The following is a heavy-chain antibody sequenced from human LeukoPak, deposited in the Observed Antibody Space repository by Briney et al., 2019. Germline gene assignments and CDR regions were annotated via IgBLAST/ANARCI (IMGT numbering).Heavy chain of an antibody. V-gene: IGHV3-53*01. Sequence: GGSLRLSCAASGFSVSNTYMSWVRQAPGKGLEWVSIIYSGGNTYYADSVKRRFTISRDNSKNTLYLQMNRLRPEDTAVYYCAGGTVAAPDYWGQGPLVPVSS. CDR3: AGGTVAAPDY. CDR1: GFSVSNTY. CDR2: IYSGGNT. J-gene: IGHJ4*02. D-gene: IGHD4-23*01.